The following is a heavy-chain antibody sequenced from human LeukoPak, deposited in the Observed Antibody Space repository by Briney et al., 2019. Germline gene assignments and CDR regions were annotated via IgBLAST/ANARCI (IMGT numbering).Heavy chain of an antibody. J-gene: IGHJ4*02. CDR2: INPHSGGT. CDR1: GYMFTTYY. V-gene: IGHV1-2*02. CDR3: ARGGTGYSSSWESIDY. Sequence: ASVKVSCKTSGYMFTTYYPHWVRQAPGQGLEWMGWINPHSGGTNYAQKFQGRITMTRDTSISTVYMELSSLRSDDTAVYYCARGGTGYSSSWESIDYWGQGTLVTVSS. D-gene: IGHD6-13*01.